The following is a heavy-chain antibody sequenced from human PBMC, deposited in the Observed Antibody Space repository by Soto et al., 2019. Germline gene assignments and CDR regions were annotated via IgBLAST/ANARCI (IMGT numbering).Heavy chain of an antibody. CDR3: AIGGETVMVLGYYYGMAV. Sequence: QAQLVESGGGVVQPGRSLRLSCAASGFQFSRFAMHWVRQAPGKGLEWVAVISYDGNNKYYADSVKGRFTISRDNSKNTLYLHMSSLRDDDTAVYYCAIGGETVMVLGYYYGMAVWGQGTTVTVSS. V-gene: IGHV3-30-3*01. CDR1: GFQFSRFA. CDR2: ISYDGNNK. J-gene: IGHJ6*02. D-gene: IGHD5-18*01.